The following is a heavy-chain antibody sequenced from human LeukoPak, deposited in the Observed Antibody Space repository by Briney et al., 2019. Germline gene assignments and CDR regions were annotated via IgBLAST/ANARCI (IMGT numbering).Heavy chain of an antibody. Sequence: SVKVSCKASGGTFSSYTISWVRQAPGQGLEWMGRIIPILGIANYAQKFQGRVTITADKSTSTAYMELSSLRSEDTAVYYCARGESYCDRNRIDYWGQGTLVTVSS. CDR3: ARGESYCDRNRIDY. V-gene: IGHV1-69*02. J-gene: IGHJ4*02. D-gene: IGHD1-26*01. CDR1: GGTFSSYT. CDR2: IIPILGIA.